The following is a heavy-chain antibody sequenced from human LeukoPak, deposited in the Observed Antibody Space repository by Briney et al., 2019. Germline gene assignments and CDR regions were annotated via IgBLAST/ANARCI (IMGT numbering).Heavy chain of an antibody. Sequence: GGSLRLSCAASGFTFSSYWMHWVRQAPGKGLVWVPRINSDGSSTSYADSVKGRFTISRDNAKNTLYLQMNSLRVEDTAVYYCARGGIAVAGTVVDYWGQGTLVTVSS. J-gene: IGHJ4*02. CDR2: INSDGSST. CDR3: ARGGIAVAGTVVDY. CDR1: GFTFSSYW. V-gene: IGHV3-74*01. D-gene: IGHD6-19*01.